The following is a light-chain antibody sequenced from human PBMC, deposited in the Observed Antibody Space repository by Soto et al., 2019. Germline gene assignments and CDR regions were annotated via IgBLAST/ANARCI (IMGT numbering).Light chain of an antibody. J-gene: IGKJ5*01. Sequence: DIQMTQSPSSLSASVGDRVTITCQARQNINNYLNWYQQKPGRAPKLLIYDASNLEAGVPSRFRGSGSGTDFTLAISRLQPEDIATYYCQQYENLPTFGLGTRLEIK. V-gene: IGKV1-33*01. CDR2: DAS. CDR3: QQYENLPT. CDR1: QNINNY.